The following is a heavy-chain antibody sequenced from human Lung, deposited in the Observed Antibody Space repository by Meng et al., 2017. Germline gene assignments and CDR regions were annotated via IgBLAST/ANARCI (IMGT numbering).Heavy chain of an antibody. Sequence: QVQLVQSGAEVKNPGASVKGSCKASGYTFTRHWMHWVRQAPGQGLEWMGIINPSDGYTMYEQKFQDRITITGDTSTGTVYMELSGLRSEDTAVYYCTRDHPTADVTVWWFDPWGQGTLVTVSS. CDR3: TRDHPTADVTVWWFDP. CDR2: INPSDGYT. V-gene: IGHV1-46*01. D-gene: IGHD4-17*01. CDR1: GYTFTRHW. J-gene: IGHJ5*02.